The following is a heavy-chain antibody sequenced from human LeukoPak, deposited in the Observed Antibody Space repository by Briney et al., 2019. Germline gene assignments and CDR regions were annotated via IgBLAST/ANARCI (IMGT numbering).Heavy chain of an antibody. CDR3: ARGPQRSNNYASDY. CDR2: IYYSGTT. J-gene: IGHJ4*02. V-gene: IGHV4-59*12. D-gene: IGHD4-11*01. CDR1: GASINTYY. Sequence: SETLPLTCTVSGASINTYYWSWIRQPPGKGLEWIGYIYYSGTTSYNPSLKSRVTMSLDTSKNQFSLKLSSVTAADTAVYYCARGPQRSNNYASDYWGQGTLVTVSS.